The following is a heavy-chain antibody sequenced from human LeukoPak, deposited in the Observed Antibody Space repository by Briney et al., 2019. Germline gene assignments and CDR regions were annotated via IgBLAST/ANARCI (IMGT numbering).Heavy chain of an antibody. Sequence: GGSLRLSCAASGLTFSSYAMSWVRQAPGKGLEWVSAISGSGGSTYYTDSVKGRFTISRDNSKNTLYLQMNSLRAEDTAVYYCATPKGDYFAFDYWGQGTLVTVSS. CDR1: GLTFSSYA. D-gene: IGHD4-17*01. CDR3: ATPKGDYFAFDY. J-gene: IGHJ4*02. CDR2: ISGSGGST. V-gene: IGHV3-23*01.